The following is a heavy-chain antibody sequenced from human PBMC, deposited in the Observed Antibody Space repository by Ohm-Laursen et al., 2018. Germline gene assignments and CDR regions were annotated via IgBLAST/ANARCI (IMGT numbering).Heavy chain of an antibody. CDR2: IYYSGST. V-gene: IGHV4-31*01. D-gene: IGHD3-22*01. Sequence: TLSLTCTVSGGSISSGGYYWSWIRQHPGKGLEWIGYIYYSGSTYYNPSLKSLVTISVDTSKNQFSLKLSSETAADTAVYYCARSRGDYYDSSGYYYGSGWFDPWGQGTLVTVSS. CDR1: GGSISSGGYY. J-gene: IGHJ5*02. CDR3: ARSRGDYYDSSGYYYGSGWFDP.